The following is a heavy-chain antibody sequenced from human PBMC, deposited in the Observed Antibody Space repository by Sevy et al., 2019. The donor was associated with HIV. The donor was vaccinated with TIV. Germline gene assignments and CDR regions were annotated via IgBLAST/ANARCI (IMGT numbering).Heavy chain of an antibody. CDR1: GYTFTGYY. Sequence: ASVKVSCKASGYTFTGYYMHWVRQAPGQGLEWMGWINPNSGGTNYAQKFQGWGTMTRDTSISTGYMVLIRLRSDDTAVYYCARGHLGYFWSGYYPAPPYYYYYGMDVWGQGTTVTVSS. CDR3: ARGHLGYFWSGYYPAPPYYYYYGMDV. CDR2: INPNSGGT. D-gene: IGHD3-3*01. J-gene: IGHJ6*02. V-gene: IGHV1-2*04.